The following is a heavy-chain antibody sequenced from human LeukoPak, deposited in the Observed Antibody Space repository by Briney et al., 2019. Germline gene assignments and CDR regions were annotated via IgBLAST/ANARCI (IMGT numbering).Heavy chain of an antibody. V-gene: IGHV4-39*07. CDR2: IYYSGST. J-gene: IGHJ6*03. CDR3: ARVSGGVRYYYYYMDV. CDR1: GGSISSSSYC. D-gene: IGHD2-8*01. Sequence: PSETLSLTCTVSGGSISSSSYCRGWLRRPPGQGLVWIGSIYYSGSTYYNPSLKSRVTISVDTSKNQFSLKLSSVTAADMAVYYCARVSGGVRYYYYYMDVWGKGTTVTVSS.